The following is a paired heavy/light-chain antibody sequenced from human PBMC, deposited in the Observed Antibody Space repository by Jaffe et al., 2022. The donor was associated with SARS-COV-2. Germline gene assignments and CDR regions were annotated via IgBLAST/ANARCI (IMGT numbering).Heavy chain of an antibody. CDR3: ARGGIYCGADCYSMDS. CDR2: LRYSGSP. V-gene: IGHV4-59*01. D-gene: IGHD2-21*02. J-gene: IGHJ4*02. CDR1: GASIRSDF. Sequence: QVQLQESGPGLVKPSGTLSLTCTVSGASIRSDFWTWIRQPPGKGLEYIGYLRYSGSPDYSPSLKSRVTMFLDTSKNQFSLKLSSVTAADTAVYYCARGGIYCGADCYSMDSWGQGTLVTVSS.
Light chain of an antibody. CDR3: QSYDNTLNGHVV. Sequence: QSVLTQPPSVSGAPGQRVTISCTGSSSNIGAYYDVQWYRQLPGAAPELLIYGNNNRPSGVPDRFSGSKSGTSASLAISGLQAEDEADYYCQSYDNTLNGHVVFGGGTRLTVL. CDR2: GNN. CDR1: SSNIGAYYD. J-gene: IGLJ2*01. V-gene: IGLV1-40*01.